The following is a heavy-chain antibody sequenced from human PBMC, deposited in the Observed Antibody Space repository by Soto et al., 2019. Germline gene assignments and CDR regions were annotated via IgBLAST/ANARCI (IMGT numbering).Heavy chain of an antibody. CDR3: AREGDVPYYYYGMDI. CDR1: GYTFSSYG. Sequence: QGQLVQSGGEVKKPGASVKVSCKASGYTFSSYGISWVRQAPGQGLEWMGWISGYNGKTNYAQKVQDRVTMTTDTSTSRVYMGLRSLRSDDTDVYYCAREGDVPYYYYGMDIWGQGTTVTVSS. J-gene: IGHJ6*02. D-gene: IGHD2-21*02. V-gene: IGHV1-18*01. CDR2: ISGYNGKT.